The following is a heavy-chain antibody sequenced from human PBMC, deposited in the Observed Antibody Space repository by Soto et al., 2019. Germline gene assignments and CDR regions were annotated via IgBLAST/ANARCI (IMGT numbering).Heavy chain of an antibody. CDR1: GYTFTSYY. CDR3: SRDLTSSGIYGMDV. CDR2: INPSGGST. D-gene: IGHD6-25*01. J-gene: IGHJ6*02. V-gene: IGHV1-46*01. Sequence: QVQLVQSGAEVKKPGASVKVSCKASGYTFTSYYMHWVRQAPGQGLERMGIINPSGGSTSYAQKFHGRVTMTRDTSTSKVSMALSSLRSEDTAVYYCSRDLTSSGIYGMDVWGQGTTVTVSS.